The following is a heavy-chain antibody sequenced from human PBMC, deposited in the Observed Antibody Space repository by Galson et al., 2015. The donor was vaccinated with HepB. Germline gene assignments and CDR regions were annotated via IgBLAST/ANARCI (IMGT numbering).Heavy chain of an antibody. CDR1: GYTFTSYF. J-gene: IGHJ4*02. V-gene: IGHV1-46*04. CDR2: INPSGGST. D-gene: IGHD6-13*01. Sequence: SVKVSCKASGYTFTSYFMHWVRQAPGQGLEWMGIINPSGGSTSYAQKLQGRVTMTRDTSTSTVYMELSSLRSEDTAVYYCARDKGMYSSSWYWDFDYWGQGTLVTVSS. CDR3: ARDKGMYSSSWYWDFDY.